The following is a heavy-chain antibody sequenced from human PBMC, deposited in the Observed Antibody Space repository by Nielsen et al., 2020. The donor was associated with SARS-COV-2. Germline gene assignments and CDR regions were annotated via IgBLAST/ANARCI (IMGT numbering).Heavy chain of an antibody. CDR3: ARSSVGLLSYFDY. CDR1: GGSISSSSYY. V-gene: IGHV4-39*07. CDR2: IYYSGST. J-gene: IGHJ4*02. D-gene: IGHD2-15*01. Sequence: SETLSLTCTVSGGSISSSSYYWGWIRQPPGKGLEWIGSIYYSGSTYYNPSLKSRVTISVDTSKNQFSLKLSSVTAADTAVYYCARSSVGLLSYFDYWGQGTLVTVSS.